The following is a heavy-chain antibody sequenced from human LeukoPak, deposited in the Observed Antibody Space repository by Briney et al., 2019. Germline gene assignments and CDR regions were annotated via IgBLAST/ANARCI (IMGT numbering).Heavy chain of an antibody. Sequence: GGSLRLSCAASGFTVSSNYMSWVRQAPGKGLEWVSVIYSGGSTYYADSVEGRFTISRGNSKSTLYLQMNSLRAEDTAVYYCARDIRYSSSSALYYYYGMDVWGQGTTVTVSS. CDR3: ARDIRYSSSSALYYYYGMDV. CDR2: IYSGGST. D-gene: IGHD6-13*01. V-gene: IGHV3-53*01. CDR1: GFTVSSNY. J-gene: IGHJ6*02.